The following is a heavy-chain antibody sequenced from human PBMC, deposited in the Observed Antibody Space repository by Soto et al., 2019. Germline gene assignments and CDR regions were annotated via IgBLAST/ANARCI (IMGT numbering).Heavy chain of an antibody. Sequence: EVQLVESGGGLVQPGGSLRLSCAASGFTFSSYSMNWVRQAPGKGLEWVSYISSSSSTIYYADSVKGRFTISRDNAKKALYLQMNSLRDEDTAVYYCAREAIAVLNWFDPWGQGTLVTVSS. CDR3: AREAIAVLNWFDP. D-gene: IGHD6-19*01. CDR1: GFTFSSYS. V-gene: IGHV3-48*02. CDR2: ISSSSSTI. J-gene: IGHJ5*02.